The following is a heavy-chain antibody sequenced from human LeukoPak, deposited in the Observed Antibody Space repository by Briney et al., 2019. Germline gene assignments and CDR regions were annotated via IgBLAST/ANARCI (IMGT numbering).Heavy chain of an antibody. CDR1: GYSFTSYW. J-gene: IGHJ4*02. CDR2: IYPGDSDT. D-gene: IGHD6-13*01. CDR3: ATLRSSWAPFDY. V-gene: IGHV5-51*01. Sequence: GESLKISCKGSGYSFTSYWIAWVRQMPGEGLEWMGIIYPGDSDTRYSPSFQGQVTISADKSISTAYLQWSSLKASDTVMYYCATLRSSWAPFDYWGQGTLVTVSS.